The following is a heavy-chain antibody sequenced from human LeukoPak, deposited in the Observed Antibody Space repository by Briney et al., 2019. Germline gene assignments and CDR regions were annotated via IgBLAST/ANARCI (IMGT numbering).Heavy chain of an antibody. D-gene: IGHD6-19*01. CDR1: GYTFTGYY. CDR3: ARDQARIAVAGTPPLGY. CDR2: INPNSGGT. J-gene: IGHJ4*02. V-gene: IGHV1-2*02. Sequence: SVKVSCKASGYTFTGYYMHWVRQAPRQGLEWMGWINPNSGGTNYAQKFQGRVTMTRDTSISTAYMELSRLRSDDTAVYYCARDQARIAVAGTPPLGYWGQGTLVTVSS.